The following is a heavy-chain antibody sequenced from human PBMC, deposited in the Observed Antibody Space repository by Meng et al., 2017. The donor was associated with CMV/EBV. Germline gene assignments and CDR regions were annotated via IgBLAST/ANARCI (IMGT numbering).Heavy chain of an antibody. CDR3: AHRGRIAAAGTDWFDP. J-gene: IGHJ5*02. Sequence: TLKALGPTLVKPTRTSSLTCTFSWFSLITSGVCVGWIRQPPGKALEWLALIYWDDDKRYSPSLKSRLTITKDTSKNQVVLTMTNMDPVDTATYYCAHRGRIAAAGTDWFDPWGQGTLVTVSS. D-gene: IGHD6-13*01. V-gene: IGHV2-5*02. CDR2: IYWDDDK. CDR1: WFSLITSGVC.